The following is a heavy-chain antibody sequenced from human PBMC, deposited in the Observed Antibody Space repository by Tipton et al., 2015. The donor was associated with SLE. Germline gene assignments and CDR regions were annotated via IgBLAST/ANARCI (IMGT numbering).Heavy chain of an antibody. CDR2: INHSGST. D-gene: IGHD2-2*01. CDR1: GGSISSGDYY. Sequence: TLSLTCTVSGGSISSGDYYWSWIRQPPGKGLEWIGEINHSGSTNYNPSLKSRVTISVDTSKNQFSLKLSSVTAADTAVYYCARVRGVVPNWFDPWGQGTLVTVSS. CDR3: ARVRGVVPNWFDP. J-gene: IGHJ5*02. V-gene: IGHV4-30-4*01.